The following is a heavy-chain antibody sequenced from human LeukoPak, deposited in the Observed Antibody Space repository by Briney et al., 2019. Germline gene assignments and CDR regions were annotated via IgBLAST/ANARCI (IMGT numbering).Heavy chain of an antibody. J-gene: IGHJ4*02. D-gene: IGHD6-19*01. Sequence: GGSLRLSCAASGFTFSSYAMSWVRQAPGKGLEWVSAISGSGGSTYYADSVKGRFTISRDNSKNTLYLQMNSLRAEDTAVYYCAKDWVAGYISGCFDYWGQGTLVTVSS. V-gene: IGHV3-23*01. CDR3: AKDWVAGYISGCFDY. CDR1: GFTFSSYA. CDR2: ISGSGGST.